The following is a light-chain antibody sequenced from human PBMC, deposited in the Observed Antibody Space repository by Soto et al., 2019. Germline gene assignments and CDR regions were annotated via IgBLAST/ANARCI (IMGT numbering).Light chain of an antibody. CDR1: QNITTY. J-gene: IGKJ1*01. CDR2: GAS. Sequence: DILMTQSPSSLSASVGDRVNIPCRASQNITTYLNWYQQKPGKAPKLLIYGASILQSGVPSRFSGSGAGTDFTLTISGLQPEDFATYYCQHSYSTLTWTFGQGTKVEIK. CDR3: QHSYSTLTWT. V-gene: IGKV1-39*01.